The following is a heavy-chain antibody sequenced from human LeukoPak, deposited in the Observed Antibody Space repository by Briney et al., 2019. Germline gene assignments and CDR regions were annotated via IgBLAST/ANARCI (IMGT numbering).Heavy chain of an antibody. Sequence: SETLSLTCAVSGDSISSGGYSWRWIRQPPGKALEWIGYISSTGSTYYNPSLKSRLSISSDTSKNQFSLNLSSVTAADTAVFYCARLGLTRDAFDIWGHGTMVTVSS. D-gene: IGHD1-26*01. J-gene: IGHJ3*02. V-gene: IGHV4-30-4*07. CDR1: GDSISSGGYS. CDR2: ISSTGST. CDR3: ARLGLTRDAFDI.